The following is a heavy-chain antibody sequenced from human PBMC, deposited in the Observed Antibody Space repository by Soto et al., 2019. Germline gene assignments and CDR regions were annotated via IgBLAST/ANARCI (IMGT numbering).Heavy chain of an antibody. V-gene: IGHV4-59*01. CDR2: VYYSGST. CDR1: GGSISSYY. Sequence: PSETLSLTCTVSGGSISSYYWSWIRQPPGKGLEWIGYVYYSGSTNYNPSLKSRVTISVDTSKHQFSLKLSSVTAADTAVYYCARGYYDFWSGYSTTPPFFDYWGQGTLVTVSS. J-gene: IGHJ4*02. D-gene: IGHD3-3*01. CDR3: ARGYYDFWSGYSTTPPFFDY.